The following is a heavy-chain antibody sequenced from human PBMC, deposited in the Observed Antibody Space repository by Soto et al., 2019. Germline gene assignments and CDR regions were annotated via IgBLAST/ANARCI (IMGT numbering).Heavy chain of an antibody. Sequence: QVQLVQSRAEVKNPGASVKVSCKASGYSFTRYGIAWARQAPGQGHAWMGWINTYNVNTNYAQNLQGRVTLTTDTSTSTAYMELTSLRSNDTAIYYCAMVDVYVTPSPQDVWGQGTTVIVSS. CDR1: GYSFTRYG. CDR3: AMVDVYVTPSPQDV. J-gene: IGHJ6*02. V-gene: IGHV1-18*01. CDR2: INTYNVNT. D-gene: IGHD3-16*01.